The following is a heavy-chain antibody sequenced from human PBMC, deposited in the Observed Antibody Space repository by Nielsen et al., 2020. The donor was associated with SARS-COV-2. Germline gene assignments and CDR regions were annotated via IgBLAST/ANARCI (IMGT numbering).Heavy chain of an antibody. Sequence: GESLKISCSASGFILSSYWMSWVRQAPGKGLEWVATINAGGSQKFHVDSVRGRFTISRDNAENSLYLQMNSLRAEDTAVYYCARDWSRAFDVWGQGTMVTVSS. CDR1: GFILSSYW. V-gene: IGHV3-7*01. CDR2: INAGGSQK. J-gene: IGHJ3*01. CDR3: ARDWSRAFDV.